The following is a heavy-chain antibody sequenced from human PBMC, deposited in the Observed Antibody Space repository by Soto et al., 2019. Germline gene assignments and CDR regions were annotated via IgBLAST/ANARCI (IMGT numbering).Heavy chain of an antibody. CDR3: ARAFYRYYFDY. V-gene: IGHV4-30-4*08. D-gene: IGHD3-3*01. CDR2: IYYSGST. Sequence: WIRQPPGKGLEWIGYIYYSGSTYYNPSLKSRVTISVDTSKNQFSLKLSSVTAADTAVYYCARAFYRYYFDYWGQGTLVTVYS. J-gene: IGHJ4*02.